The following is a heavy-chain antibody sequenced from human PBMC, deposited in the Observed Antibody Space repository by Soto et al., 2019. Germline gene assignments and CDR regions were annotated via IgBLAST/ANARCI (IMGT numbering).Heavy chain of an antibody. Sequence: QVQLVESGGGVVQPGRSLRLSCAVSGFIFSSYGMHWVRQAPGKGLEWVAVIWYDGSNKYYADSVKGRFTISRDNSKNTLYLQMNSLRSEDTAVYYCARGNYDSSSYFDYWGQGTLVTVSS. J-gene: IGHJ4*02. V-gene: IGHV3-33*01. D-gene: IGHD3-22*01. CDR1: GFIFSSYG. CDR2: IWYDGSNK. CDR3: ARGNYDSSSYFDY.